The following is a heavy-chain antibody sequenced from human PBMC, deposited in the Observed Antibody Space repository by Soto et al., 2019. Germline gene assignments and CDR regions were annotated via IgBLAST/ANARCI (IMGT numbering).Heavy chain of an antibody. D-gene: IGHD3-22*01. CDR2: IIPIFGTA. V-gene: IGHV1-69*06. Sequence: QVQLVQSGAAVKKPGSSVKVSCKASGGTFSSYAISWVRQAPGQGLEWMGGIIPIFGTANYAQKFQGRVTITADKSTRTAYMELSSLRSEDTAVYYCARGAAMYYYDSSGYYSSFDYWGQGTLVTVSS. CDR3: ARGAAMYYYDSSGYYSSFDY. CDR1: GGTFSSYA. J-gene: IGHJ4*02.